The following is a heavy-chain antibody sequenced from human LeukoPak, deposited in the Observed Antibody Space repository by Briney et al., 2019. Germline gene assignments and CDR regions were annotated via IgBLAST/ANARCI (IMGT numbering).Heavy chain of an antibody. J-gene: IGHJ4*02. D-gene: IGHD4-17*01. CDR3: ARVPTVTFFDY. V-gene: IGHV4-39*07. Sequence: SETLSLTCTVSGGSIRFSSYYWGWIRQPPGKGLEWIGSIYYSGSTYYNPSLKSRVTISVDTSKNQFSLKLSSVTAADTAVYYCARVPTVTFFDYWGQGTLVTVSS. CDR2: IYYSGST. CDR1: GGSIRFSSYY.